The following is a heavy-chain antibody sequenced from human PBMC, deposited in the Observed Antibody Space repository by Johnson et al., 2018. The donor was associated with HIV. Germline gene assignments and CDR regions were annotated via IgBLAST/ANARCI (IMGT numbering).Heavy chain of an antibody. CDR3: AKDGGRWSYSFDV. J-gene: IGHJ3*01. CDR2: IPYDGSDK. CDR1: GFTFRSNG. Sequence: QVQLVESGGGLVKPGGSLRLSCAASGFTFRSNGMHWVRQAPGKGLEWVTFIPYDGSDKSYADSVQGRFTVSRDNSKNTLYLQMNSLRGEDTAMYYCAKDGGRWSYSFDVCGQGTMVSVSS. D-gene: IGHD3-16*01. V-gene: IGHV3-30*02.